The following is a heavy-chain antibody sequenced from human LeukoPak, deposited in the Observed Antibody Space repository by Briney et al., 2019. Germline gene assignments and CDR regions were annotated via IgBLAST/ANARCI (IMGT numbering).Heavy chain of an antibody. J-gene: IGHJ6*03. V-gene: IGHV1-18*01. Sequence: GASVKVSCKASGYTFTSHGISWVRQAPGQGLEWMGWISAYNGNTNYAQKLQGRVTMTTDTSTSTAYMELRSLRSDDTAVYYCARYSSSWYPSLLYYYYYMDVWGKGTTVTVSS. D-gene: IGHD6-13*01. CDR3: ARYSSSWYPSLLYYYYYMDV. CDR1: GYTFTSHG. CDR2: ISAYNGNT.